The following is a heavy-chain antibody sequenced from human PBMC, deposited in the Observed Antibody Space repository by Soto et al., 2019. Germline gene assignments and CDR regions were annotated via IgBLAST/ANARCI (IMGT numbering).Heavy chain of an antibody. J-gene: IGHJ4*02. Sequence: VQLVESGGGVVQPGNSLRLSCAASGFTFSSYGMHWVRQAPGKGLEWVGRIKSRADGGTTDYAAPVKGRFTISRDDLKNTVYLQMYSLKPDDTAVYYCTTGVRGDWGQGTLVTVSS. CDR1: GFTFSSYG. CDR2: IKSRADGGTT. D-gene: IGHD3-10*01. CDR3: TTGVRGD. V-gene: IGHV3-15*01.